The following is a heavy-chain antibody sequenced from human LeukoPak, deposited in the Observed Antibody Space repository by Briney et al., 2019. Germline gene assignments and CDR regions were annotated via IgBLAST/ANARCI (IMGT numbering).Heavy chain of an antibody. V-gene: IGHV3-9*01. CDR3: AKLTVPSSPDLSY. CDR1: GFTFEDYA. CDR2: ITWNSGDI. J-gene: IGHJ4*01. D-gene: IGHD4-17*01. Sequence: TGGSLRLSCAASGFTFEDYAMHWARQAPGKGLEWVSGITWNSGDIGYADSVKGRFTTSRDNSKNSLYLQMNSLRPEDTALYYCAKLTVPSSPDLSYWGHGTQVTVSS.